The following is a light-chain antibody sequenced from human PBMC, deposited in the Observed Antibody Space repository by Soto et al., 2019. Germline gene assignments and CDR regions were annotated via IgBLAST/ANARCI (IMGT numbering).Light chain of an antibody. V-gene: IGKV1-5*03. CDR1: QSISTW. CDR2: KAS. Sequence: DIQMTQSPSTLSASVGDRVTITCRASQSISTWLAWYQQKPGKAPKLLIYKASSLRNGVTSRFSGSGSGTEFTLTIYSLQPDDFASYYCQQYNGYPLTFGQGTKLEIK. J-gene: IGKJ2*01. CDR3: QQYNGYPLT.